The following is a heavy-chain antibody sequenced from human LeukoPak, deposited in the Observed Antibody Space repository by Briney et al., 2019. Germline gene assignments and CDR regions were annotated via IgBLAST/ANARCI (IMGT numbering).Heavy chain of an antibody. CDR1: GGSISSSSYY. CDR2: IYYSGST. D-gene: IGHD2/OR15-2a*01. CDR3: ASGPFPNT. Sequence: SETLSLTCTVSGGSISSSSYYWGWIRQPPGKGLEWIGSIYYSGSTYYNPSLKSRVTISVDTSKNQFSLKLSSVTAADTAVYCCASGPFPNTWGQGTLATVSS. J-gene: IGHJ4*02. V-gene: IGHV4-39*01.